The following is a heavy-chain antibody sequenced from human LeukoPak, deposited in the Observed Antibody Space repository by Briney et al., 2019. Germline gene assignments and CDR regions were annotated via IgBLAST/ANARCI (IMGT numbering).Heavy chain of an antibody. Sequence: ASVKVSCKASGYTFTGYYMHWVRQAPGQGLEWMGWINPNSGGTNYAQKFQGRVTMTRDTSISTAYTELSRLRSDDTAVYYCARSRATYYYDSTLAYDYWGQGTLVTVSS. CDR1: GYTFTGYY. J-gene: IGHJ4*02. D-gene: IGHD3-22*01. CDR2: INPNSGGT. CDR3: ARSRATYYYDSTLAYDY. V-gene: IGHV1-2*02.